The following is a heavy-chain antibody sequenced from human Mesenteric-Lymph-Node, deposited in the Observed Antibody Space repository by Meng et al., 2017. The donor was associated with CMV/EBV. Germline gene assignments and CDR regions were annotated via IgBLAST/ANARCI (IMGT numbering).Heavy chain of an antibody. J-gene: IGHJ4*02. CDR2: IYRGGRT. V-gene: IGHV3-53*05. CDR1: RFTVSSNY. CDR3: ARGLDRGY. Sequence: LSLTCAASRFTVSSNYMSWVRQAPGKGLEWVSVIYRGGRTYYADSVKGRFTISRDNSKNTLYLQMNSLRAEDTAVYYCARGLDRGYWGQGTLVTVSS. D-gene: IGHD3-10*01.